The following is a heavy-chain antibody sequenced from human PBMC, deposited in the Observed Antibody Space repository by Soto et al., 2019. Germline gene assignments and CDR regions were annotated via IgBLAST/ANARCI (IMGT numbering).Heavy chain of an antibody. J-gene: IGHJ4*02. CDR3: ARQAARNYFDF. CDR1: GFNFSDYY. D-gene: IGHD6-6*01. CDR2: IDSRGLTI. V-gene: IGHV3-11*01. Sequence: GGSLRLSCAASGFNFSDYYMSWIRQAPGKGLEWVSYIDSRGLTISYADSVKGRFTISRDKAKNSLYLQMNSLRAEDTAVYYCARQAARNYFDFWGQGTPVTVSS.